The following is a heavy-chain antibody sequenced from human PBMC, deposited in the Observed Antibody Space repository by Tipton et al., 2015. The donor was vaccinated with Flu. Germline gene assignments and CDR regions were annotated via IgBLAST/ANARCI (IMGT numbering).Heavy chain of an antibody. CDR3: ATLTGDDY. Sequence: SGFSFSSYEMNWVRQAPGKGLEWLSYISSRGDTISYADSVRGRFTISRDNAKNSLYLQLNSLRAEDTAVYYCATLTGDDYWGQGDLVTVSS. D-gene: IGHD7-27*01. V-gene: IGHV3-48*03. CDR1: GFSFSSYE. CDR2: ISSRGDTI. J-gene: IGHJ4*02.